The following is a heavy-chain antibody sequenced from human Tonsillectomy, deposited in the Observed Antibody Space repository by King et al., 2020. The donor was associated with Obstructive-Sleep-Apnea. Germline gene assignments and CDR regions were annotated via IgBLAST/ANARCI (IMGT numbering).Heavy chain of an antibody. CDR3: ATSIVTTVGGVFDI. V-gene: IGHV5-51*01. J-gene: IGHJ3*02. CDR1: GYTFTKYW. D-gene: IGHD5-12*01. CDR2: IYPGDSDT. Sequence: QLVQSGAEVKKPGESLKISCKTSGYTFTKYWIGWVRQVPGKGLEWMGMIYPGDSDTRYGPSLQGQVTISDDESISTTFVQWSSLKASDTAMYYCATSIVTTVGGVFDIWGQGTMVTVSS.